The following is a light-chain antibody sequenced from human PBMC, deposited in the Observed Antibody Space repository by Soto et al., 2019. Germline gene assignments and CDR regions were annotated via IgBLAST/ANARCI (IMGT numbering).Light chain of an antibody. CDR2: EVS. CDR1: SSDVGSYNY. J-gene: IGLJ1*01. Sequence: QSALTQPASVSGSPGQSITISCTGTSSDVGSYNYVSWYQQHPGKAPKLMIYEVSNRPSGVSNRFSGSKSGNTASLTISGLQAEDEADYYCCSYTSSDTLGVFGTGTKLTVL. CDR3: CSYTSSDTLGV. V-gene: IGLV2-14*03.